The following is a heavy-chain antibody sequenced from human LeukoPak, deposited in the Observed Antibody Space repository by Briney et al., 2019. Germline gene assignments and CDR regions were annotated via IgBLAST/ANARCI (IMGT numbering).Heavy chain of an antibody. J-gene: IGHJ3*02. V-gene: IGHV4-31*03. CDR3: ARDPQSLDAFDI. Sequence: SQTLSLTCTVSGGSISSGGYYWSWTRQHPGKGLEWIGYIYYSGSTYYNPSLKSRVTISVDMSKNQFSLKLSSVTAADTAVYYCARDPQSLDAFDIWGQGTVVTVSS. CDR2: IYYSGST. CDR1: GGSISSGGYY.